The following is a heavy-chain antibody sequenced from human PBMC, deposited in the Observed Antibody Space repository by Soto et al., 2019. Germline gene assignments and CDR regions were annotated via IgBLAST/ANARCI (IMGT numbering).Heavy chain of an antibody. J-gene: IGHJ4*02. CDR2: IKQDGSEK. CDR3: ARGTSFDFDDNAYYAH. CDR1: GFTFSNYW. Sequence: EVQLVESGGGLVQPGGSLRLSCAASGFTFSNYWMSWVRQAPGKGLEWVASIKQDGSEKYYVDSVKGRFTISRDNTKNSLYLQMNSLRAEDTAMYYCARGTSFDFDDNAYYAHWGQGTLFTVSS. V-gene: IGHV3-7*03. D-gene: IGHD3-22*01.